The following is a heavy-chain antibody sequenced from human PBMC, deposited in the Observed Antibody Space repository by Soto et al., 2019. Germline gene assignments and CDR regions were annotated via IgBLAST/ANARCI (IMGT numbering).Heavy chain of an antibody. CDR1: GGYISSSGYY. D-gene: IGHD6-19*01. CDR2: IYYSGST. CDR3: ASSGWWYFDY. V-gene: IGHV4-39*01. J-gene: IGHJ4*02. Sequence: PSETKSLTSTVAGGYISSSGYYWGWISQPPGKGLEWIGSIYYSGSTYYNPSLKSRVTISVDTSKNQFSLKLSSVTAADTAVYYCASSGWWYFDYWGQGTLVTVSS.